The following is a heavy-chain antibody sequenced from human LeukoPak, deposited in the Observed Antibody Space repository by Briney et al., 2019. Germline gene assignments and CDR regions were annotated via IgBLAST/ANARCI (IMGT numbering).Heavy chain of an antibody. CDR1: GFTFSSYE. J-gene: IGHJ4*02. CDR2: ISSSGSTI. D-gene: IGHD6-19*01. Sequence: GGSLRLSCAASGFTFSSYEMNWVRQAPGKGLEWVSYISSSGSTIYYADSVKGRFTISRDNAKNSLYLQMNSLRAEDTAVYYCARAGYSSGWSYYYFDYWAREPWSPSPQ. V-gene: IGHV3-48*03. CDR3: ARAGYSSGWSYYYFDY.